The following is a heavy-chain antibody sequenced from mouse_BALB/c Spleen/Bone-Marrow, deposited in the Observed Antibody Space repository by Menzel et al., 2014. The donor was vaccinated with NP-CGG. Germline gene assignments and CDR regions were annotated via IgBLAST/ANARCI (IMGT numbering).Heavy chain of an antibody. CDR3: ARTYFDY. J-gene: IGHJ2*01. CDR1: GYTFTSYW. CDR2: INPSNGRT. Sequence: QVQLQQSGAELVKPGASVKLSCKASGYTFTSYWMHWVKQRPGQGLEWIGEINPSNGRTNYNEKFKSKATLTVDKSSSTAYMQLSSLTSEDSAVYYCARTYFDYWGQGTTHTVSS. V-gene: IGHV1S81*02.